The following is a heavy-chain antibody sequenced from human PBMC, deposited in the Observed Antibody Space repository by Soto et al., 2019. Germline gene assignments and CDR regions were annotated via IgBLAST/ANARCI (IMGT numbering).Heavy chain of an antibody. J-gene: IGHJ4*02. Sequence: GRSLRLSCASSVFTFSSYWMSCVRHSPGKGLEWVANIKQDGSEKYYVDSVKGRFTISRDNAKNSLYLQMNSLRAEDTAVYYCASGSAFFHYWGQVTLVPVS. CDR1: VFTFSSYW. D-gene: IGHD5-12*01. CDR3: ASGSAFFHY. CDR2: IKQDGSEK. V-gene: IGHV3-7*03.